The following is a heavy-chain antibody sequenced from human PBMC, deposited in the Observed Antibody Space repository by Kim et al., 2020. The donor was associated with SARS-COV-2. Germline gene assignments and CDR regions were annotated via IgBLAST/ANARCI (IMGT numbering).Heavy chain of an antibody. CDR3: ARDLLGG. CDR2: DGSTT. J-gene: IGHJ4*02. V-gene: IGHV3-74*01. D-gene: IGHD3-16*01. Sequence: DGSTTSYADSVKGRLTISRDNAKQTLYLQMNSLRADDTAVYYCARDLLGGWGQGTLVTVSS.